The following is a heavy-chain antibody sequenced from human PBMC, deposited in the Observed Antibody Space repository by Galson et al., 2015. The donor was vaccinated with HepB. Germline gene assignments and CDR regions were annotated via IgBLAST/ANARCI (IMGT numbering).Heavy chain of an antibody. D-gene: IGHD2-21*02. J-gene: IGHJ6*02. Sequence: SVKVSCKASGYTFTGYYMHWVRQAPGQGLEWMGRINPNSGGTNYAQKFQGRVTMTRDTSISTAYMELSRLRSDDTAVYYCARDRGCIGVDSYYYGMDVWGQGTTVTVSS. CDR3: ARDRGCIGVDSYYYGMDV. V-gene: IGHV1-2*06. CDR1: GYTFTGYY. CDR2: INPNSGGT.